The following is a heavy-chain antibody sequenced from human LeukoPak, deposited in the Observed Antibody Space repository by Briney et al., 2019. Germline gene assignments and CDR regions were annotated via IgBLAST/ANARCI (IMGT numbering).Heavy chain of an antibody. CDR2: ISWNSGSI. Sequence: GRSLRLSCAASGFXFDDYXXHWXXXXXXXXXXXXXGISWNSGSIGYADSVKGRFTISRDNAKNSLYLQMNSLRAEDTALYYCAKDSGPAAGYEFQHWGQGTLVTVSS. J-gene: IGHJ1*01. CDR1: GFXFDDYX. CDR3: AKDSGPAAGYEFQH. D-gene: IGHD6-13*01. V-gene: IGHV3-9*01.